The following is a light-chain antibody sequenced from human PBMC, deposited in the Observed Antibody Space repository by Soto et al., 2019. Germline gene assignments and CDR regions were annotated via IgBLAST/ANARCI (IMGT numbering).Light chain of an antibody. CDR3: QQSYTTPWT. J-gene: IGKJ1*01. Sequence: DIQMTQSPSSLSASVGDRVTITCRASQNISYYLNWFQQKSGKAPNLLIYGATTLHIGVPSRFSGSGSGTDFSHTISSLQPEDFAGYYCQQSYTTPWTFGQGSNVDVK. V-gene: IGKV1-39*01. CDR2: GAT. CDR1: QNISYY.